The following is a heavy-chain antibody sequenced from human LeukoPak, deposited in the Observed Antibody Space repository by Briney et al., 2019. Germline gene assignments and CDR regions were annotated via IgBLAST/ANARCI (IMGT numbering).Heavy chain of an antibody. Sequence: SETLSLTCTVSGGSISSYFWSWLPQPPGKRLEWIGYISYSGNTDYNPSLKSRVTLSVDTSKNRLSLKLSSVTAADTAVYYCARKSSRGGFNGYDYWYFDLWGRGTLVTVSS. V-gene: IGHV4-59*08. CDR2: ISYSGNT. CDR1: GGSISSYF. D-gene: IGHD5-12*01. J-gene: IGHJ2*01. CDR3: ARKSSRGGFNGYDYWYFDL.